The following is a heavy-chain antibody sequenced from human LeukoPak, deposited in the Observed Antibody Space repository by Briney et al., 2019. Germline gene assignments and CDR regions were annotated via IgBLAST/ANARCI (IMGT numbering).Heavy chain of an antibody. J-gene: IGHJ4*02. D-gene: IGHD1-1*01. CDR3: VRDFSGHWTFDY. CDR2: TVYGGSNT. Sequence: PGGSLRLSCAASAFTFSSYSVNWVRQAPGKGLEWVAVTVYGGSNTTYADSVKGRFTVSRDNSKNTVFLQMDNLRAEDTAVYYCVRDFSGHWTFDYWGQGTLVTVSS. CDR1: AFTFSSYS. V-gene: IGHV3-30*03.